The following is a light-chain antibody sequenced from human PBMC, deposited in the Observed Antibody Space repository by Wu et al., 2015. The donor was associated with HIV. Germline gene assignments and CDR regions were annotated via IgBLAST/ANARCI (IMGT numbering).Light chain of an antibody. CDR1: QSVSSRS. CDR3: QQRSNWPPYS. Sequence: EIVLTQSPGTLSLSPGERAILSCRASQSVSSRSVAWYQQKPGQAPRLLIYGASSRATGIPDRFSGSGSGTDFTLTISSLEPEDFAVYYCQQRSNWPPYSFGQGTKLEIK. V-gene: IGKV3D-20*02. J-gene: IGKJ2*03. CDR2: GAS.